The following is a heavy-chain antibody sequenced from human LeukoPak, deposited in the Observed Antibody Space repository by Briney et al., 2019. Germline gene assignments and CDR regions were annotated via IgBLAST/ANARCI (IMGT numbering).Heavy chain of an antibody. Sequence: PGGSLRLSCAPSGFTFNTFNMNWFREAPGQGLEWVSSINSGGDYKYYADSVKGRFTTSRDNAKNSLSLRLSSLRVEDTAIYYCARGHYDVLASSYKWTPDYWGQGTLVTVSS. J-gene: IGHJ4*02. CDR2: INSGGDYK. D-gene: IGHD3-9*01. CDR1: GFTFNTFN. V-gene: IGHV3-21*01. CDR3: ARGHYDVLASSYKWTPDY.